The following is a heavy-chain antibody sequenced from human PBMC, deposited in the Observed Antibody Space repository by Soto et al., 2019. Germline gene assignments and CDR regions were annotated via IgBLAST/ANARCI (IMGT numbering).Heavy chain of an antibody. J-gene: IGHJ4*02. Sequence: PSEPLSLTCTVSDGSISRSTFYWGWIRQPPGKGLEWIGSVHYTGSTYYNPSLKSRVTMSVDSSKNHLSLKVSSVTAADTAVYYCARHLCSGESSAYYGYWGQGALVTVSS. D-gene: IGHD3-22*01. V-gene: IGHV4-39*01. CDR2: VHYTGST. CDR3: ARHLCSGESSAYYGY. CDR1: DGSISRSTFY.